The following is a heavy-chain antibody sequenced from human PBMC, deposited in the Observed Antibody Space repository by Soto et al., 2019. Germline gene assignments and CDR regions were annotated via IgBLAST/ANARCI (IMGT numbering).Heavy chain of an antibody. CDR1: GGSIISSSW. CDR3: ARRDWSGSTSHFYFDY. Sequence: PSETLSLTCAVSGGSIISSSWWNWFRQPPGKGLEWIGEIYHSGSTYYKPSLKSRVAMSVDTSKNQFSLKLTSATAADTAVYYCARRDWSGSTSHFYFDYWGQGVLVTVSS. J-gene: IGHJ4*02. CDR2: IYHSGST. D-gene: IGHD3-9*01. V-gene: IGHV4-4*02.